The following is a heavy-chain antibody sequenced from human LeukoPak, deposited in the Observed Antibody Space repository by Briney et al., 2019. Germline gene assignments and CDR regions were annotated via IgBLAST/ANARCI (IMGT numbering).Heavy chain of an antibody. CDR1: GGSISSGGSISSYS. D-gene: IGHD3-10*01. J-gene: IGHJ4*02. Sequence: PSQTLSLTCTVSGGSISSGGSISSYSWSWIRQPPGKGLEWIGYVYQSGSTYYNPSLKSRVTILVDRSKNQFSLKLSSVTAADTAVYFCARTGFGELPFDYRGQGTLVTVSS. CDR2: VYQSGST. V-gene: IGHV4-30-2*01. CDR3: ARTGFGELPFDY.